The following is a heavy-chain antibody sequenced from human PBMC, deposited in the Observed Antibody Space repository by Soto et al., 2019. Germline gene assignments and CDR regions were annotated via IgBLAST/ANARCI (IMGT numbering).Heavy chain of an antibody. Sequence: ASVKVSCKASGGTFSSYAISWVRQAPGQGLEWMGGIIPIFGTANYAQKFQGRVTITADESTSTAYMELSSLRSEDTAVYYCAIDTAMDSYYYYGMDVWGQGTTVTVSS. J-gene: IGHJ6*02. CDR1: GGTFSSYA. V-gene: IGHV1-69*13. CDR2: IIPIFGTA. CDR3: AIDTAMDSYYYYGMDV. D-gene: IGHD5-18*01.